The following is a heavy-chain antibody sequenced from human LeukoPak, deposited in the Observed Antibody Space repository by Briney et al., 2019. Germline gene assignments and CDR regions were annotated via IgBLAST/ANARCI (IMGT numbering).Heavy chain of an antibody. CDR3: ARGPPYIVVVTAIGFFDY. Sequence: PSETLSLTCAVSGGSISSGSWWGWIRQPPGKGLEWIGEIHHSGSTNYNPSLKSRVTISVDTSKNQFSLKLSSVTAADTAVYYCARGPPYIVVVTAIGFFDYWGQGTLVTVSS. D-gene: IGHD2-21*02. CDR2: IHHSGST. V-gene: IGHV4-4*02. J-gene: IGHJ4*02. CDR1: GGSISSGSW.